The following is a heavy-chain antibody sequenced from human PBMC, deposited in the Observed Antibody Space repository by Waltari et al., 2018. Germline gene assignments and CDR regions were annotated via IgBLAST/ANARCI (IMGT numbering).Heavy chain of an antibody. CDR1: GFTFSDYY. J-gene: IGHJ4*02. V-gene: IGHV3-11*04. Sequence: QVQLVESGGGLVKPGGSLRLSCAASGFTFSDYYISWIRQAPGKWMERGSYIISIVSPIFYADAVKGRFTISRDNAKNSLYLQMNSLRAEDTAVYYCAKDGMTGTIDYWGQGILVTVSS. CDR3: AKDGMTGTIDY. CDR2: IISIVSPI. D-gene: IGHD1-7*01.